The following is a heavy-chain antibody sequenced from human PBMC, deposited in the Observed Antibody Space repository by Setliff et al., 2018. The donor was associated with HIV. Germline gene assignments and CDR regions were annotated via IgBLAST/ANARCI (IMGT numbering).Heavy chain of an antibody. CDR3: ARGIYTGYDHFDY. Sequence: GGSLRLSCVGSGFTFSNHWMQWVRQAPGKGLVWVSRINYHGSTIYYADSVKGRFTISRDNAKNSLYLQMNSLRAEDTAVYYCARGIYTGYDHFDYWGQGTLVTVSS. D-gene: IGHD5-12*01. V-gene: IGHV3-74*01. CDR2: INYHGSTI. CDR1: GFTFSNHW. J-gene: IGHJ4*02.